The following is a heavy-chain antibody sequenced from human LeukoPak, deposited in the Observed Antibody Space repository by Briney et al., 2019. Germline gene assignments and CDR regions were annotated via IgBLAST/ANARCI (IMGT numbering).Heavy chain of an antibody. D-gene: IGHD2-21*01. CDR2: IYPGDSDT. J-gene: IGHJ4*02. Sequence: GASLKISCKGSGYSFTSYWIGWVRQMPGKGLEWMGIIYPGDSDTRYSPSFQGQVTMSADKSISTAYLQWSSLRASDSAIYYCARVVNLSFDYWGQGTLVTVSS. V-gene: IGHV5-51*01. CDR1: GYSFTSYW. CDR3: ARVVNLSFDY.